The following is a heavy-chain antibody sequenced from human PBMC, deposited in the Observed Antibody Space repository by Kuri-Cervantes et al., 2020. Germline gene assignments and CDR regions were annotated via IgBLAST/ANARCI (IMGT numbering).Heavy chain of an antibody. CDR3: ARGRRVDTAMVPLFDP. J-gene: IGHJ5*02. CDR1: GFTFSTYD. V-gene: IGHV3-48*03. D-gene: IGHD5-18*01. CDR2: FTSRGTTV. Sequence: GESLKISCVASGFTFSTYDMNWVRQAPGMGLEWVSVFTSRGTTVSYADSVKGRFTISRDNARNSLYLQMNSLRADDTAVYYCARGRRVDTAMVPLFDPWGQGTLVTVSS.